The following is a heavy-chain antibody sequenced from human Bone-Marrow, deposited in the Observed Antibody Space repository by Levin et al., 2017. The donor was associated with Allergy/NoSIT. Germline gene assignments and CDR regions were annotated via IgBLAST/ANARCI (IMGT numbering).Heavy chain of an antibody. CDR1: GFTFAGYY. Sequence: VASVKVSCKASGFTFAGYYVHWVRQAPGQGLEWMGWINPNTGATDYAQKFQGRVTMTRDTPITTAYMELSRLTSDDTAVYYCMGDQSGNAFHIWGQGTMVTVSS. V-gene: IGHV1-2*02. D-gene: IGHD5-12*01. CDR2: INPNTGAT. CDR3: MGDQSGNAFHI. J-gene: IGHJ3*02.